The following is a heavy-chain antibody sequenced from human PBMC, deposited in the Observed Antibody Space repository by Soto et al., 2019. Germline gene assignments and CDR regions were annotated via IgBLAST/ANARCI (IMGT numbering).Heavy chain of an antibody. J-gene: IGHJ3*02. CDR1: GFTVSSNY. Sequence: GSLRLSCAASGFTVSSNYMSWVRQAPGKGLEWVSVIYSGGSTYYADSVKGRFTISRDNSKNTLYLQMNSLRAEDTAVYYCARDRGYCSGGSCFGAFDIWGQGTMVTVSS. CDR2: IYSGGST. V-gene: IGHV3-66*01. CDR3: ARDRGYCSGGSCFGAFDI. D-gene: IGHD2-15*01.